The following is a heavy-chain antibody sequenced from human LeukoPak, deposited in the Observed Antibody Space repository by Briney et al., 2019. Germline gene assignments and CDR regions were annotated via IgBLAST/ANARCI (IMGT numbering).Heavy chain of an antibody. V-gene: IGHV1-18*01. CDR2: ISAYNGNT. J-gene: IGHJ4*02. CDR1: GYTFTSYG. D-gene: IGHD3-3*01. CDR3: ARDFTLGSYYDFWSGYYTGRETYFDY. Sequence: GESLKISCKGSGYTFTSYGISWVRQAPGQGLEWMGWISAYNGNTNYAQKLQGRVTMTTDTSTSTAYMELRSLRSDDTAVYYCARDFTLGSYYDFWSGYYTGRETYFDYWGQGTLVTVSS.